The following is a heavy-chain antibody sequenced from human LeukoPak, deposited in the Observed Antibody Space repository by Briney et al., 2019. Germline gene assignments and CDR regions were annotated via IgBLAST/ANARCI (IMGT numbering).Heavy chain of an antibody. J-gene: IGHJ4*02. D-gene: IGHD3-3*01. CDR3: ARPTAYDFWSASLDY. CDR1: GFTFSSYW. Sequence: SGGSLRLSCAASGFTFSSYWMHWVRQVPGKGLVRVSRINSDGSSTSYADSVKGRFTISRDNAKNTLYLQMNSLRAEDTAVYYCARPTAYDFWSASLDYWGQGTLVTVSS. V-gene: IGHV3-74*01. CDR2: INSDGSST.